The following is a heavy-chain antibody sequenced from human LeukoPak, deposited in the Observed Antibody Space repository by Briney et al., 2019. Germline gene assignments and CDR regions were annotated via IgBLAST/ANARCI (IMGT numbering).Heavy chain of an antibody. CDR1: GITVSTNY. D-gene: IGHD3-9*01. V-gene: IGHV3-53*01. J-gene: IGHJ6*02. CDR2: IYSDGGT. CDR3: ARADSCVLRYFDSCMDV. Sequence: GGPLRLSCAASGITVSTNYMSWVRQAPGKGLEWVSLIYSDGGTYYADSVKGRFTISRDNAKSSLYLQMNSLGAEDTAVYYCARADSCVLRYFDSCMDVWGQGTTVTVSS.